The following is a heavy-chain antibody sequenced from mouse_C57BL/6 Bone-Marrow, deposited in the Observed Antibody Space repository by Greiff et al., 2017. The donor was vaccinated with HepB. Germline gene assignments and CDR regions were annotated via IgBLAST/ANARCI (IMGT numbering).Heavy chain of an antibody. V-gene: IGHV1-69*01. CDR2: IDPSDSYT. CDR3: AREATTAKDYWYFDV. CDR1: GYTFTSYW. Sequence: QVQLKQPGAELVMPGASVKLSCKASGYTFTSYWMHWVKQRPGQGLEWIGEIDPSDSYTNYNQKFKGKSTLTVDKSSSTAYMQLSSLTSEDSAVYYCAREATTAKDYWYFDVWGTGTTVTVSS. D-gene: IGHD1-2*01. J-gene: IGHJ1*03.